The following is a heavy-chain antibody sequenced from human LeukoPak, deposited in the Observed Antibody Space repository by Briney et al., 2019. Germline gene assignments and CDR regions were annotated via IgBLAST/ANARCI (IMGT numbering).Heavy chain of an antibody. V-gene: IGHV1-69*13. J-gene: IGHJ6*03. CDR1: GYTFTGYY. Sequence: SVKVSCKASGYTFTGYYMHWVRQAPGQGLEWMGGIIPIFGTANYAQKFQGRVTITADESTSTAYMELSSLRSEDTAVYYCARGSITIFGVVIMGYYYYYMDVWGKGTTVTVSS. CDR2: IIPIFGTA. D-gene: IGHD3-3*01. CDR3: ARGSITIFGVVIMGYYYYYMDV.